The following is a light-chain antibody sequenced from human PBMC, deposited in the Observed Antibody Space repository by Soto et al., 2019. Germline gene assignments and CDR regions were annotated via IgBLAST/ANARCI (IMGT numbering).Light chain of an antibody. CDR3: QKYNSAPHT. V-gene: IGKV1-27*01. J-gene: IGKJ1*01. Sequence: DIPMTQSPSSLSASVGDRVTITCRASQGISNYLAWYQQKPGKVPKLLIYAASTLQSGVPSRFSGSGSGTDFTLTISSLQPEDVATYYCQKYNSAPHTFCQGTNADIK. CDR1: QGISNY. CDR2: AAS.